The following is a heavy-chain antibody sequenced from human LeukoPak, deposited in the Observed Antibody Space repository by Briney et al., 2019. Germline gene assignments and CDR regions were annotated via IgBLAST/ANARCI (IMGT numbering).Heavy chain of an antibody. CDR1: GGSISSYY. CDR3: ASERRRGSYLYYYYYYYMDV. Sequence: SETLSLTCSVSGGSISSYYWSWIRQPAGKGLEWIGRIYTSGSTYYNPSLKSRVTMSADTSKNQFSLKLSSVTAADTAVYYCASERRRGSYLYYYYYYYMDVWGKGTTVTVSS. CDR2: IYTSGST. V-gene: IGHV4-4*07. J-gene: IGHJ6*03. D-gene: IGHD1-26*01.